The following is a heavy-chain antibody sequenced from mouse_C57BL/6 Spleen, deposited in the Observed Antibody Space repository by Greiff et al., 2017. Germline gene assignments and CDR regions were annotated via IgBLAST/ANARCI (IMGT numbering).Heavy chain of an antibody. J-gene: IGHJ2*01. CDR1: GFTFSDYY. CDR2: INYDGSST. V-gene: IGHV5-16*01. CDR3: ARYDYDGVDY. Sequence: DVKLVESEGGLVQPGSSMKLSCTASGFTFSDYYMAWVRQVPEKGLEWVANINYDGSSTYYLDSLKSRFIISRDNAKNILYLQMSSLKSEDTATYYCARYDYDGVDYWGQGTTLTVSS. D-gene: IGHD2-4*01.